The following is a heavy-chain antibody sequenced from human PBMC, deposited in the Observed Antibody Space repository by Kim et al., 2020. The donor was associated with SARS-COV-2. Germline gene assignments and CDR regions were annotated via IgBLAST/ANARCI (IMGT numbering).Heavy chain of an antibody. Sequence: SETLSLTCTVSGGSISNDAYYWTWIRQHPGKGLEWIGYIYYTGSTYYNPSLKSRITMSVDASQNQFSLKVSSVTAADTAVYYCAGKLSTDYYFRYWGQGTLVTVSS. V-gene: IGHV4-31*03. J-gene: IGHJ4*02. CDR2: IYYTGST. CDR1: GGSISNDAYY. CDR3: AGKLSTDYYFRY. D-gene: IGHD1-26*01.